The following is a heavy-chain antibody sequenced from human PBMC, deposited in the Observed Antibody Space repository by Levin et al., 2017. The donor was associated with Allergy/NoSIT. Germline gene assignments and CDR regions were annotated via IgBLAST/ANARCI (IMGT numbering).Heavy chain of an antibody. CDR1: GFTFSSYA. J-gene: IGHJ6*02. D-gene: IGHD3-16*01. CDR3: AKWGNTAYYYYGMDV. V-gene: IGHV3-23*01. Sequence: GESLKISCAASGFTFSSYAMSWVRQAPGKGLEWVSAISGSGGSTYYADSVKGRFTISRDNSKNTLYLQMNSLRAEDTAVYYCAKWGNTAYYYYGMDVWGQGTTVTVSS. CDR2: ISGSGGST.